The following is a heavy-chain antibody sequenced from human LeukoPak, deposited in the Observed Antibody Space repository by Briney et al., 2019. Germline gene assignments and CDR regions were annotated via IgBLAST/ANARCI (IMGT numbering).Heavy chain of an antibody. D-gene: IGHD6-25*01. CDR3: AKDPRLAIFDY. CDR1: GFIFSSHA. V-gene: IGHV3-23*01. J-gene: IGHJ4*02. CDR2: ISDSGGTT. Sequence: GGSLRLSCAASGFIFSSHAMSWVRQAPGKGLEWVSAISDSGGTTYYADSVKGRFTISRDNSKNTLYLQMNSLRAEDTAVYYCAKDPRLAIFDYWGQGTLVTVSS.